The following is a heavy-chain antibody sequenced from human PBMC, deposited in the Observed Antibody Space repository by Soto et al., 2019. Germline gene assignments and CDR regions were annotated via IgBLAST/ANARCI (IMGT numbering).Heavy chain of an antibody. J-gene: IGHJ4*02. Sequence: QVQLQESGPGLVKPSGTLSLTCAVSGGSISSSNWWSWVRQPPGKGLEWIGEIYHSGSTNYNPSLKSRLXXXVXXSKTPFSLKLSSVTAADTAVYYCARVAVAGTRVDYWRQGTLVTVSS. D-gene: IGHD6-19*01. CDR3: ARVAVAGTRVDY. V-gene: IGHV4-4*02. CDR2: IYHSGST. CDR1: GGSISSSNW.